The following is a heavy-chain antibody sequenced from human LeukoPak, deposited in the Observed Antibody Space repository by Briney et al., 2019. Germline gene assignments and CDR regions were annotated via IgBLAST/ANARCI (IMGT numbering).Heavy chain of an antibody. J-gene: IGHJ4*01. CDR3: AKSEAEQIQPYFDY. CDR1: GFTFSNYA. CDR2: TSGSGGSA. V-gene: IGHV3-23*01. Sequence: GGSLRLSCAASGFTFSNYAMTWVRQAPGKGLEWVSTTSGSGGSAYYADSVKGRFTISRDNSNNTLYLQMYTMRAEDTAVYYCAKSEAEQIQPYFDYWGHGTLVTVSS. D-gene: IGHD1-26*01.